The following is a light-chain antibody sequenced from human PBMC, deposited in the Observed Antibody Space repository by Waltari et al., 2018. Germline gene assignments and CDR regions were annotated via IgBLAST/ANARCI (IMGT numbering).Light chain of an antibody. V-gene: IGKV1-5*03. CDR1: QGVSTW. Sequence: DIQMTQSPSTLSASVGDSVTITCRASQGVSTWLAWYQQKPGKAPKLLIFKTSNLESGVPSRFRGSGSGTEFTLTISSLQPDDSASYYCLQYDTYSTWTFGQGTRVEVK. CDR2: KTS. CDR3: LQYDTYSTWT. J-gene: IGKJ1*01.